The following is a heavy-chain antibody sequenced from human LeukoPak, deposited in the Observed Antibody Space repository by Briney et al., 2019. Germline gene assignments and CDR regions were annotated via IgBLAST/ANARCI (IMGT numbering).Heavy chain of an antibody. CDR1: GYTFTSYG. V-gene: IGHV7-4-1*02. D-gene: IGHD5-12*01. Sequence: ASVKVSCKASGYTFTSYGISWVRQAPGQGLEWMGWINTNTGNPTYAQGFTGRFVFSLDTSVSTAYLQISSLKAEDTAVYYCARDIGAWLRSGIDYWGQGTLVTVSS. J-gene: IGHJ4*02. CDR3: ARDIGAWLRSGIDY. CDR2: INTNTGNP.